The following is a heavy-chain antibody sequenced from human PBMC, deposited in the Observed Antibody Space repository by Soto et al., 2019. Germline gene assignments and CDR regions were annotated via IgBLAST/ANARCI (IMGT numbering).Heavy chain of an antibody. CDR3: VRASMPKAHFDS. J-gene: IGHJ4*02. Sequence: SETLSLTCTVSGGSIRGYYWSWIRQSAGMGLEWIGRMHTSGSTNYNPSLKSRVTFSVDMSKNQISLKLTSVTAADTALYYCVRASMPKAHFDSWGQGTLVTVPS. CDR1: GGSIRGYY. D-gene: IGHD2-2*01. V-gene: IGHV4-4*07. CDR2: MHTSGST.